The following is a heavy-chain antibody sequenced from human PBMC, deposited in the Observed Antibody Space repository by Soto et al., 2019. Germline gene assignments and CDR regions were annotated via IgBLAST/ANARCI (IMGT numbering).Heavy chain of an antibody. D-gene: IGHD7-27*01. CDR1: GFSCSSYG. V-gene: IGHV3-33*01. Sequence: QVQLVESGGGVVQPGTSLRLSCATSGFSCSSYGMHWVRQAPGKGLEWVAIIWYDGSNQYYAASVKGRFTISRDNSKNTLDLQMNSLRVEDTAVYYCARDPGDYYFDHWGLGTLVTVSS. CDR3: ARDPGDYYFDH. CDR2: IWYDGSNQ. J-gene: IGHJ4*02.